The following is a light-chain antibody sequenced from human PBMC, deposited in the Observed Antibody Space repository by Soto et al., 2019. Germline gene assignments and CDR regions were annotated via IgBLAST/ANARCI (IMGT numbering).Light chain of an antibody. CDR1: QSLLHRNGNNY. CDR2: LGS. V-gene: IGKV2-28*01. J-gene: IGKJ5*01. Sequence: DIVMTQSPLSLPVTPGEPASISCRSSQSLLHRNGNNYLDWYLQKPGQSPQLLIHLGSNGAPGVPDRFSGSGSGTDFTLKISRVEAEDVGDYYCMQALQTPVTFGQGTRLEIK. CDR3: MQALQTPVT.